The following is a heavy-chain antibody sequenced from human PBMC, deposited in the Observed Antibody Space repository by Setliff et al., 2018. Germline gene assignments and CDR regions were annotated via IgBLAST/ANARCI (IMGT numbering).Heavy chain of an antibody. Sequence: GASVKVSCKASGYTFTESSIHWVRQAPGQGLEWMGWINPNTGGPNYAQKFQGRVTMTTDTSISTAYMEMSRLTSDDTAVYYCAKVNYYDKSAYLPFDYWGQGTQVTVSS. CDR2: INPNTGGP. CDR1: GYTFTESS. J-gene: IGHJ4*02. CDR3: AKVNYYDKSAYLPFDY. V-gene: IGHV1-2*02. D-gene: IGHD3-22*01.